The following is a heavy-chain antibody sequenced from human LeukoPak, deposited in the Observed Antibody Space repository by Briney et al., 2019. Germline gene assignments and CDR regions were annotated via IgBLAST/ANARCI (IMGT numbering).Heavy chain of an antibody. Sequence: SETLSLTCAVSGYSISSGCYWGWIRQPPGKGLEWIGSIYHSGSTYYNPSIKSRVPISVETSKNQFSLKLSSVTAADTAVYYCARHGKQWLPPGTYYFDYWGPGTLVTVSS. V-gene: IGHV4-38-2*01. CDR2: IYHSGST. J-gene: IGHJ4*02. CDR3: ARHGKQWLPPGTYYFDY. CDR1: GYSISSGCY. D-gene: IGHD6-19*01.